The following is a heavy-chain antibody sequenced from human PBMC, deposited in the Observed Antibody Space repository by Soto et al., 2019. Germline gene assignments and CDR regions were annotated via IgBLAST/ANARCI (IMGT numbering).Heavy chain of an antibody. V-gene: IGHV3-48*01. D-gene: IGHD4-17*01. J-gene: IGHJ1*01. Sequence: EVQLVESGGGLVQPGGSLRLSCAASGFTFSTYSMNWVRQAPGKGLEWVSYISSSSTTIYYADSVKGRFTISRDNAKNSLYLQMNSLRAEDTAVYYCARGLYGDPSEYFPYWGQGTLVTVSS. CDR3: ARGLYGDPSEYFPY. CDR1: GFTFSTYS. CDR2: ISSSSTTI.